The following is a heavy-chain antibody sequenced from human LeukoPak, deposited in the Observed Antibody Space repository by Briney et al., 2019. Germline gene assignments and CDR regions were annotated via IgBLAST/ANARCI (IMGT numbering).Heavy chain of an antibody. V-gene: IGHV4-39*07. J-gene: IGHJ3*01. D-gene: IGHD1-26*01. CDR1: GGSIRSSYYY. CDR2: IYDSGST. CDR3: ARDQGGGSYRHAFDV. Sequence: SETLSLTCTVSGGSIRSSYYYWGWIRQPPGKGLEWIGSIYDSGSTYYNPSLKSRVTISVDMSKNQFSLRLTSGTAADTAVYYCARDQGGGSYRHAFDVWGQGKMVTVSS.